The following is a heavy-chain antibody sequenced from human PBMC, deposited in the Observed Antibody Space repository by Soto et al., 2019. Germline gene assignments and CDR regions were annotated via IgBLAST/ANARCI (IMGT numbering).Heavy chain of an antibody. CDR2: IYHSGST. D-gene: IGHD3-9*01. V-gene: IGHV4-30-2*01. CDR3: ARGLDWFRPYFDY. J-gene: IGHJ4*02. Sequence: SETLSLTCAVSGGSIISGGYSWSWIRQPPGKGLEWIGYIYHSGSTYYNPSLKSRVTISVDRSKNQFSLKLSSVTAADTAVYYCARGLDWFRPYFDYWGQGTLVTVSA. CDR1: GGSIISGGYS.